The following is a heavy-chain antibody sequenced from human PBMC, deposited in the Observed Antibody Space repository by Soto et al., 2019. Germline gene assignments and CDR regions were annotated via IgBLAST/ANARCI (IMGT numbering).Heavy chain of an antibody. J-gene: IGHJ6*02. D-gene: IGHD5-18*01. CDR2: LIPVFGSP. CDR3: TRVLGYTFEPGKTRYSAMDV. Sequence: QVQLVQSGAEVKKPGSSVTVSCKTSGGTFSKDAINWVRQAPGQGLEWMGLLIPVFGSPIYAQKFQGRIRITADESTSTAFMDLSSLRSDDTAVYYCTRVLGYTFEPGKTRYSAMDVWGQGTTVSVSS. V-gene: IGHV1-69*01. CDR1: GGTFSKDA.